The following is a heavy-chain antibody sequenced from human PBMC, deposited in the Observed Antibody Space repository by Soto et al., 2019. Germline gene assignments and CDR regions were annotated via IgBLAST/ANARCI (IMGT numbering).Heavy chain of an antibody. D-gene: IGHD3-9*01. V-gene: IGHV1-46*01. CDR3: ATNTPGTGWFKSYHYYGMDL. Sequence: ASVKVSCKASGYTFTSYYMHWVRQAPGQGLEWMGIINPSGGSTSYAQKFQGRVTMTRDTSTSTVHMELSSLRSEDTAVYYCATNTPGTGWFKSYHYYGMDLWGQGTTVTVSS. CDR1: GYTFTSYY. J-gene: IGHJ6*02. CDR2: INPSGGST.